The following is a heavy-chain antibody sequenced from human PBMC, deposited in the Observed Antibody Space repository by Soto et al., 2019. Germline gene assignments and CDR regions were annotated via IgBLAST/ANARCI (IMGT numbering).Heavy chain of an antibody. D-gene: IGHD5-18*01. CDR2: MSPKTGNT. J-gene: IGHJ6*02. CDR3: TRWLGYSAGSDV. V-gene: IGHV1-8*02. CDR1: GYSFTNDD. Sequence: QVQLVQSGAEVKRPGASVTVSCKASGYSFTNDDISWVRRATGQGLEWMGWMSPKTGNTGFAQKFQGRVTMTRNNSITTAHMELTRLRADDTAVYYCTRWLGYSAGSDVWGQGTTVTVSS.